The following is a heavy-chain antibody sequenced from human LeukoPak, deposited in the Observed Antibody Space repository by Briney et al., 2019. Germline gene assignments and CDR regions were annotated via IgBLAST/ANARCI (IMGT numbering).Heavy chain of an antibody. Sequence: SETLSLTCAVYGGSFGGYYWSWIRQPPGKGLEWIGEINHSGSTNYNPSLKSRVTISVDASKNQFSLKLSSVTAADTAVYYCARIRPGVTIFGVVIRYYFDYWGQGTLVTVSS. V-gene: IGHV4-34*01. CDR3: ARIRPGVTIFGVVIRYYFDY. D-gene: IGHD3-3*01. CDR1: GGSFGGYY. J-gene: IGHJ4*02. CDR2: INHSGST.